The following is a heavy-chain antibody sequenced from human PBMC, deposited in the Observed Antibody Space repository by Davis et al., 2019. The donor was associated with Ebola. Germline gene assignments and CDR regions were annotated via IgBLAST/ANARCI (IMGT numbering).Heavy chain of an antibody. J-gene: IGHJ6*03. V-gene: IGHV4-30-4*01. CDR1: GDSISSGDYF. CDR2: IYYTRSA. Sequence: PSETLSLTCTVSGDSISSGDYFWTWIRQSPGKGLEWIGYIYYTRSAYFNPSLESRLAISVDTSKNQFSLTLSSVTATDAAIYYCARAAVYYDLGYYVDVWGKGTTVIVSS. CDR3: ARAAVYYDLGYYVDV. D-gene: IGHD3-3*01.